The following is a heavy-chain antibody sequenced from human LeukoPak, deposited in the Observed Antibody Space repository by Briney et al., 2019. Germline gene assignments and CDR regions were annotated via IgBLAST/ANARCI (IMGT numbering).Heavy chain of an antibody. D-gene: IGHD3-22*01. CDR2: INSDGRTT. Sequence: GGSLRLSCEGSQFTFSSYWMHWVCQAPGKGLVWVSRINSDGRTTIYADSVKGRFTISRDNAKNTLYLQMNSLRAEDTAVYYCAREGYYDSSGYSIRFSYWGQGTLVTVSS. CDR3: AREGYYDSSGYSIRFSY. J-gene: IGHJ4*02. V-gene: IGHV3-74*01. CDR1: QFTFSSYW.